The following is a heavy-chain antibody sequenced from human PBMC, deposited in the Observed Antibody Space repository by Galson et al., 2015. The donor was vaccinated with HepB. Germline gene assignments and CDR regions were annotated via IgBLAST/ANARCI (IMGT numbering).Heavy chain of an antibody. Sequence: SLRLSCAAFGFSFRSYAMSWVRQAPGKGLQWVSGIIGSSERTYYADSVKGRFTISRDNNKNTLYLQMNSLRAEDTAIYYCAKNEDDYGDPDHFDYWGQGTLVTVSS. V-gene: IGHV3-23*01. CDR3: AKNEDDYGDPDHFDY. CDR1: GFSFRSYA. CDR2: IIGSSERT. D-gene: IGHD4-17*01. J-gene: IGHJ4*02.